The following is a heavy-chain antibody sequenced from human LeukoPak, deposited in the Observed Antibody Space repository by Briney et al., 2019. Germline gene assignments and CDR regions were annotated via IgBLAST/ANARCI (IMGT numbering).Heavy chain of an antibody. CDR3: ARLRGYSGYGVPYYFDY. Sequence: PGGSLRLSCAASGFTFSSYWMSWVRQAPGKGLEWVANIKQDGSEKYYVDSVKGRFTISRDNAKNSLYLQMNSLRAEDTAVYYCARLRGYSGYGVPYYFDYWGQGTLVTVSS. V-gene: IGHV3-7*01. CDR2: IKQDGSEK. J-gene: IGHJ4*02. CDR1: GFTFSSYW. D-gene: IGHD5-12*01.